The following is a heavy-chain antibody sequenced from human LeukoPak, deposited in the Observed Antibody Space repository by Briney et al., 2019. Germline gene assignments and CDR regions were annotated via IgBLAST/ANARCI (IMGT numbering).Heavy chain of an antibody. V-gene: IGHV4-59*01. J-gene: IGHJ3*02. CDR1: GGSISSYY. CDR2: IYYSGST. D-gene: IGHD1/OR15-1a*01. Sequence: PPETLSLTCTVSGGSISSYYWSWIRQPPGKGLEWIGYIYYSGSTNYNPSLKSRVTISVDTSKNQFSLKLSSVTAADTAVYYCARGGKQDAFDIWGQGTMVTVSS. CDR3: ARGGKQDAFDI.